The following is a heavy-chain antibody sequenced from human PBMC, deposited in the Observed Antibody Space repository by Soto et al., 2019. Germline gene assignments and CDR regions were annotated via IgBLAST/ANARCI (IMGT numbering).Heavy chain of an antibody. D-gene: IGHD2-2*01. CDR1: GGSFHSSA. V-gene: IGHV1-69*13. CDR2: ITPISDSA. CDR3: ALPPNSNHQLTRY. J-gene: IGHJ4*02. Sequence: ASVKVSCKVSGGSFHSSAINWLRQAPGQGLEWMGGITPISDSANYAQNFQGRVTITADVYTTTAYMEVNSLTSEDTAVFYCALPPNSNHQLTRYWGQGTLVTVYS.